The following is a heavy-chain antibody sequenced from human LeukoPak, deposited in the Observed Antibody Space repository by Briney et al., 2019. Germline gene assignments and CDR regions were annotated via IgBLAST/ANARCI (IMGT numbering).Heavy chain of an antibody. Sequence: PSETLSLTCTASGFSISSYYWSWIRQPPGKGLEWIGYIYYSGSTTYNPSLKSRVTISVDTSKNQFSLKLSSVTAADTAVYYCARRDGGYWGQGTLVTVSS. CDR2: IYYSGST. D-gene: IGHD3-10*01. J-gene: IGHJ4*02. CDR3: ARRDGGY. V-gene: IGHV4-59*01. CDR1: GFSISSYY.